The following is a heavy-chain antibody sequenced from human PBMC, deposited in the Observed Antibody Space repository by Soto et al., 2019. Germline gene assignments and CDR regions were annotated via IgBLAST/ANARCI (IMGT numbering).Heavy chain of an antibody. D-gene: IGHD2-15*01. CDR2: ISSNGGSA. Sequence: XGSLGLSGAAAGFTFRNYAMNWVRQAPGKGLELVSSISSNGGSAYYADSVKGRFTISRDNSKNTLYLQMNSLRADDTAVYYCARGYCSAVGCYVHYYYGFDVWGQGTTVTVSS. CDR3: ARGYCSAVGCYVHYYYGFDV. J-gene: IGHJ6*02. CDR1: GFTFRNYA. V-gene: IGHV3-23*01.